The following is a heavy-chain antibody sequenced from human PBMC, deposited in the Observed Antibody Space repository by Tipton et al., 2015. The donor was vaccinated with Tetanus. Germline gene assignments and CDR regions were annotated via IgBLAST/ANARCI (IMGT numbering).Heavy chain of an antibody. CDR2: IFSGGTT. Sequence: TLSLTCTVAGDSISSGGYYWNWVRQNPGKGLEWLGYIFSGGTTFYSLSLNGRVSMSLDTSKNLFALRLASVTAADTAVYYCARDRHPYRISGAFRGNDALDIWGPGALVTVSS. D-gene: IGHD1-26*01. V-gene: IGHV4-31*03. CDR1: GDSISSGGYY. CDR3: ARDRHPYRISGAFRGNDALDI. J-gene: IGHJ3*02.